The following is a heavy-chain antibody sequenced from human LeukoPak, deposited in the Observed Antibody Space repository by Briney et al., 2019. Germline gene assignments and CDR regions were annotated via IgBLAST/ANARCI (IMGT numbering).Heavy chain of an antibody. V-gene: IGHV1-69*13. D-gene: IGHD3-16*01. Sequence: SVKVSCKASGGTFSSYAISWVRQAPGQGLEWMGGIIPIFGTANYAQKFQGRVTITADESTSTAYMELSSLRSEDTAVYYCAREGKRSYDYVWGSHTAAYFDYWGQGTLVTVSS. CDR3: AREGKRSYDYVWGSHTAAYFDY. J-gene: IGHJ4*02. CDR2: IIPIFGTA. CDR1: GGTFSSYA.